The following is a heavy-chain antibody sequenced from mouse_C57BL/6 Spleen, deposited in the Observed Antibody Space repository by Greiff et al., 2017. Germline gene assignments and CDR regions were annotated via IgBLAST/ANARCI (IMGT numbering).Heavy chain of an antibody. V-gene: IGHV6-6*01. Sequence: EVMLVESGGGLVQPGGSMKLSCAASGFTFSDAWMDWVRQSPEKGLEWVAEIRNKANNHATYYAESVKGRFTISRDDSKSSVYLQMNSLRAEDTGIYYCTFYDGYTWFAYWGQGTLVTVSA. CDR3: TFYDGYTWFAY. D-gene: IGHD2-3*01. CDR1: GFTFSDAW. CDR2: IRNKANNHAT. J-gene: IGHJ3*01.